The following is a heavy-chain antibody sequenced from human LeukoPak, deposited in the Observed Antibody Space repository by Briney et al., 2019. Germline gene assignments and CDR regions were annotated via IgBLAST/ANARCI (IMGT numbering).Heavy chain of an antibody. CDR2: IKEDGTYT. D-gene: IGHD3-9*01. CDR3: ARDFDMGITPGDDFDF. CDR1: GFSFSKYW. Sequence: PGGSLRLSCAASGFSFSKYWWHWVRQTPGEGLVWVARIKEDGTYTSYADSVKGRFTISRDHARNTVFLQMNSLRAEDTAVYYCARDFDMGITPGDDFDFWGQGTLVTVSS. V-gene: IGHV3-74*01. J-gene: IGHJ4*02.